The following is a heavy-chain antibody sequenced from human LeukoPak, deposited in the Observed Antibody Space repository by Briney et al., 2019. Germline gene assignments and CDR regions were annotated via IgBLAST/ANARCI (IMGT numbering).Heavy chain of an antibody. V-gene: IGHV1-3*01. CDR2: INAGNGNT. D-gene: IGHD5-24*01. J-gene: IGHJ4*02. CDR3: ARDLQMEAIFDY. Sequence: GASVKVSCKASGYTFTSYAMHWVRQAPGQRLEWMGWINAGNGNTKYSQKFQGRVTITRDTSASTAYMELSSLRSEDTAVYYCARDLQMEAIFDYWGQGTLVTVSS. CDR1: GYTFTSYA.